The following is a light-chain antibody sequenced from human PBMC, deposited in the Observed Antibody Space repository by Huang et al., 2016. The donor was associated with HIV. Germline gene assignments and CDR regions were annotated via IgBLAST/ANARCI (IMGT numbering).Light chain of an antibody. CDR1: QSVLYNSNNKKS. CDR2: WAS. V-gene: IGKV4-1*01. J-gene: IGKJ2*01. CDR3: QQYYSTPYT. Sequence: DIVLTQSPDSLAVSLGGRATINCKSSQSVLYNSNNKKSLAWYQQKPGQPPNLLIYWASTRESGVPDRFSGSGSGTDFTLTISSLQAEDVAVYYCQQYYSTPYTFGQGTKLEIK.